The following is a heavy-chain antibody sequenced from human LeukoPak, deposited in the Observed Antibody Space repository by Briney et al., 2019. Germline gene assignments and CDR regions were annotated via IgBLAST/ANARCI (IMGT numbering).Heavy chain of an antibody. D-gene: IGHD4-11*01. J-gene: IGHJ5*02. V-gene: IGHV3-30*18. CDR2: ISNDGSNK. Sequence: GGSLRLSCAASGFTFSSYSMNWVRQSPGKGLEWVAVISNDGSNKYYADSVKGRFTISRDNSKNTLYLQMNSLRPEDSAVYYCAKNPTTHNYVTGGGGGFDPWGQGTLVTVSS. CDR1: GFTFSSYS. CDR3: AKNPTTHNYVTGGGGGFDP.